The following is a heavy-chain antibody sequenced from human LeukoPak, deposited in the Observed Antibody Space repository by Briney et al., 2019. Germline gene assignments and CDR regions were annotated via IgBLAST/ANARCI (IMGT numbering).Heavy chain of an antibody. J-gene: IGHJ4*02. CDR2: VFYSGGT. V-gene: IGHV4-39*01. D-gene: IGHD3-16*01. CDR3: ARGAFADY. Sequence: SETLSLTCSVSGASISSTNYYWGWVRQPPGMGLEWIGSVFYSGGTSYNPSLKSRVTISVDTSKNQFSLKLSSVTAADTAVYYCARGAFADYWGQGTLVTVSS. CDR1: GASISSTNYY.